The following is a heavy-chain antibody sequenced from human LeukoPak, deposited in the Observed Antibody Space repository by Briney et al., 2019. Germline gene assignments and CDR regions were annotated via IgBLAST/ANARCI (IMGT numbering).Heavy chain of an antibody. D-gene: IGHD5-12*01. V-gene: IGHV3-23*01. Sequence: GGSLRLSCAASGFTFSSYAMSWVRQAPGKGLEWVSAISGSGGSTYYADSVKGRFTISRDNSKNTLYLQMNSLRAEDTVVYYCAKDIVATGDTYYFDYWGQGTLVTVSS. J-gene: IGHJ4*02. CDR1: GFTFSSYA. CDR2: ISGSGGST. CDR3: AKDIVATGDTYYFDY.